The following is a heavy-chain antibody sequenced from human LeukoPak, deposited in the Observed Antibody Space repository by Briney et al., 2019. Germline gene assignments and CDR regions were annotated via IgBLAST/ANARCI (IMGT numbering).Heavy chain of an antibody. CDR3: ARQEIGLRSFDP. D-gene: IGHD3/OR15-3a*01. V-gene: IGHV4-39*01. CDR2: IYYTGTT. Sequence: SETLSLTCTVSGGSISSSLYHWGWIRQSPGKNLEWLGSIYYTGTTHYNPSLKSRVTISVDTSKNQFSLNLSSVTAADTAVYYCARQEIGLRSFDPWGQGTLVTVSS. CDR1: GGSISSSLYH. J-gene: IGHJ5*02.